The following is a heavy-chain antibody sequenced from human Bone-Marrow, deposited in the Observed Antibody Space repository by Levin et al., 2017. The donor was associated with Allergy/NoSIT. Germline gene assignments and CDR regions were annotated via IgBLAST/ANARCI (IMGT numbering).Heavy chain of an antibody. CDR3: ARVGAVAALQEGFDY. CDR2: INTNTGNP. CDR1: GYTFTSYA. V-gene: IGHV7-4-1*02. D-gene: IGHD6-19*01. J-gene: IGHJ4*02. Sequence: GESLKISCKASGYTFTSYAMNWVRQAPGQGLEWMGWINTNTGNPTYAQGFTGRFVFSLDTSVSTAYLQISSLKAEDTAVYYCARVGAVAALQEGFDYWGQGTLVTVSS.